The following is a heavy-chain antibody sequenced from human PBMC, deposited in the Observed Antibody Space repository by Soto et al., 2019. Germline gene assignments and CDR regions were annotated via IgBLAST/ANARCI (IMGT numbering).Heavy chain of an antibody. J-gene: IGHJ4*01. D-gene: IGHD3-3*01. CDR3: AKDWYFGSTIFGLMFDY. V-gene: IGHV3-23*01. CDR1: GFTFSSYA. CDR2: ISGSGGST. Sequence: GGSLRLSCAASGFTFSSYAMSWVRQAPGKGLEWVSAISGSGGSTNYADSVKGRFTISRDNSKNTLYLQMNSLTAEDTAVYYCAKDWYFGSTIFGLMFDYWGHGTPVTVSS.